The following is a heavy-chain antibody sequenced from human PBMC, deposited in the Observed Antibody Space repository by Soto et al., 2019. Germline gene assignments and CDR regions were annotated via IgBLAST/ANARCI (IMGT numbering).Heavy chain of an antibody. CDR2: IIPIFGTA. Sequence: QVQLVQSGAEVKKPGSSVKVSYKASGGTFSSYAISWVRQAPGQGLEWMGGIIPIFGTANYAQKFQGRVTITADESTSTAYMELSSLRSGDPAVYYCAREPGGSYYGSFDCWGQGSLVPVSS. CDR3: AREPGGSYYGSFDC. CDR1: GGTFSSYA. J-gene: IGHJ4*02. D-gene: IGHD1-26*01. V-gene: IGHV1-69*01.